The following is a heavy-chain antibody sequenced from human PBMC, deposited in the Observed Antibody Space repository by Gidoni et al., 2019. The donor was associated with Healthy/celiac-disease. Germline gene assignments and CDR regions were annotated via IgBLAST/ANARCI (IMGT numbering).Heavy chain of an antibody. V-gene: IGHV3-23*01. CDR1: GFTFSSYA. J-gene: IGHJ3*02. D-gene: IGHD4-17*01. CDR2: ISGSGGST. CDR3: AKDYPFGYGAPAGAFDI. Sequence: EVQLLESGGGLVQPGGSLRLSCAASGFTFSSYAMSWVRQAPGKGLEWVSAISGSGGSTYYADSVKGRFTISRYNSKNTLYLQMNSLRAEDTAVYYCAKDYPFGYGAPAGAFDIWGQGTMVTVSS.